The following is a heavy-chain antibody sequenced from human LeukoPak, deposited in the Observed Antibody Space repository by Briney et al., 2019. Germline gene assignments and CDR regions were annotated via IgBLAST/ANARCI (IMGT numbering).Heavy chain of an antibody. J-gene: IGHJ4*02. Sequence: VASVKVSCKASGYTFTSYDINWVRQATGQGLEWMGWMNPNSGNTGYAQKFQGRVTMTRNTSISTAYMELSSLRSEDTAVYYCARSYDFWSGHDYYFDYWGQGTLVTVSS. CDR1: GYTFTSYD. D-gene: IGHD3-3*01. CDR3: ARSYDFWSGHDYYFDY. CDR2: MNPNSGNT. V-gene: IGHV1-8*01.